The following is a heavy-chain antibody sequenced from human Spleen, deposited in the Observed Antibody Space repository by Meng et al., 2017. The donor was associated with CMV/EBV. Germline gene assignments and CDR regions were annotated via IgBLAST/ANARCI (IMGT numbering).Heavy chain of an antibody. D-gene: IGHD2-2*01. CDR3: ATTGDCSSTSCFDY. CDR2: ISSSGSTI. V-gene: IGHV3-48*03. CDR1: GFTFSSYE. J-gene: IGHJ4*02. Sequence: GESLKISCAASGFTFSSYEMNWVRQAPGKGLEWVSYISSSGSTIYYADSVKGRFTISRDNAKNSLYLQMNSLRAEDTAVYYCATTGDCSSTSCFDYWGQGTLVTVSS.